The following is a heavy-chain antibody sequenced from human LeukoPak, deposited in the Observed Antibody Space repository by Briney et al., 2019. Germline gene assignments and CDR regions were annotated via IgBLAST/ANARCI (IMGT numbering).Heavy chain of an antibody. Sequence: SETLSLTCAVYGGSFSGYYWSWIRQPPGKGLEWIGEINHSGSTNYNPSLKSRVTISVDTSKNQFSLKLSSVTAADTAVYYCARNKRNGGDYWGQGTLVTVSS. CDR3: ARNKRNGGDY. V-gene: IGHV4-34*01. J-gene: IGHJ4*02. CDR2: INHSGST. CDR1: GGSFSGYY. D-gene: IGHD2-8*01.